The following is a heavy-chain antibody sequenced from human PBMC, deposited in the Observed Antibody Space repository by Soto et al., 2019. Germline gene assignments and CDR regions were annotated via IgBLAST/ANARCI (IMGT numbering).Heavy chain of an antibody. CDR3: ARERGDSDAFDI. CDR1: GFTFSSYD. Sequence: GGSLRLSCAASGFTFSSYDMHWVRQATGKGLEWVSAIGTAGDTYYPGSVKGRFTISRENAKNSLYLQMNSLRAGDTAVYYCARERGDSDAFDIWGQGTMVTVSS. CDR2: IGTAGDT. J-gene: IGHJ3*02. V-gene: IGHV3-13*01. D-gene: IGHD2-21*02.